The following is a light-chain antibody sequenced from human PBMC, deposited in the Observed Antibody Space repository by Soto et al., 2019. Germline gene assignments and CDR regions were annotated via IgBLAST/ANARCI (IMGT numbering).Light chain of an antibody. CDR2: KAS. Sequence: DIQMTQSPSTLSASVGDRVTITCRASQSISSWLAWYQQKPGKAPKLLIYKASSLESGVPSRFSGSGSGTEFTLTISSLQPDDFATYYYQQYNSYPWKFGQGTKVEIK. V-gene: IGKV1-5*03. J-gene: IGKJ1*01. CDR1: QSISSW. CDR3: QQYNSYPWK.